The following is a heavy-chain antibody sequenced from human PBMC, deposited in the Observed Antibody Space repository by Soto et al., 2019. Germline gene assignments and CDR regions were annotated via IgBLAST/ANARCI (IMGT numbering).Heavy chain of an antibody. CDR1: GLSFSDYD. Sequence: GGSLRLSCAASGLSFSDYDMSWIRQAPGKGLEWLGYISASGTTISIADSVKGRFTISRDNAKNSLYLHMNSLRVDDAAVYYCARPTWGGSPAYSDYWGRGTLVTVSS. CDR2: ISASGTTI. V-gene: IGHV3-11*01. D-gene: IGHD3-16*01. J-gene: IGHJ4*02. CDR3: ARPTWGGSPAYSDY.